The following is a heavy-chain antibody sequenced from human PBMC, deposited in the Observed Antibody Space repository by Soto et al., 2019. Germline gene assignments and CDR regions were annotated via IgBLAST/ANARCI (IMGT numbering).Heavy chain of an antibody. V-gene: IGHV3-23*01. CDR3: AKRVSGDD. Sequence: EVQLLESGGGLVQPGGSLRLSCAASGFTFSSYAMSWVRQAPGKGLEWVSTIGGNGVSTYYADSGKGRFTITRDNSKNTLYLHMNSLRAEDTALYYCAKRVSGDDWGQGTLVTVSS. D-gene: IGHD3-10*01. CDR1: GFTFSSYA. CDR2: IGGNGVST. J-gene: IGHJ4*02.